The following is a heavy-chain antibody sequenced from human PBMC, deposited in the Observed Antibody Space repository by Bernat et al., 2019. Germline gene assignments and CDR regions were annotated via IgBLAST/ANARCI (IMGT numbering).Heavy chain of an antibody. J-gene: IGHJ4*02. Sequence: EVQLVESGGGLVQPGGSLRLSCAASGFTFSGYSMNWVRQAPGKGLEWVSYISSSSSATYYADSVKGRFTISRDNAKNSLYLQMNSLRVEDTAVYYCARDWYSRFVWGQGTLVTVSS. CDR2: ISSSSSAT. CDR3: ARDWYSRFV. CDR1: GFTFSGYS. V-gene: IGHV3-48*01. D-gene: IGHD6-13*01.